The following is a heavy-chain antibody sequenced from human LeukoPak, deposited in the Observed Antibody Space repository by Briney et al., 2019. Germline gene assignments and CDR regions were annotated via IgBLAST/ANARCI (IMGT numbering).Heavy chain of an antibody. CDR1: GFTFSGSA. V-gene: IGHV3-73*01. J-gene: IGHJ4*02. CDR3: ARAVGAAAYFDY. D-gene: IGHD2-15*01. CDR2: IRSKANSYAT. Sequence: GGSLRLSCAASGFTFSGSAMHWVRQASGKGLEWVGRIRSKANSYATAYAASVKGRFTISRDNAKNSLYLQMNSLRAEDTALYYCARAVGAAAYFDYWGQGTLVTVSS.